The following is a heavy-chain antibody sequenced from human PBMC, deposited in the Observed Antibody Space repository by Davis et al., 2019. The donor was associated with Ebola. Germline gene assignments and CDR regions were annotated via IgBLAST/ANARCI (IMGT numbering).Heavy chain of an antibody. D-gene: IGHD1-1*01. V-gene: IGHV3-30*03. CDR3: ARALHDEVLDY. Sequence: PGGSLRLSCAASGFTFSSHGMHWVRQAPGKGLEWVAVTSHNERERFYGESVQGRFTISRDNSENVLYLQMDSLRPDDTAIYFCARALHDEVLDYWGQGTPVTVSS. CDR2: TSHNERER. CDR1: GFTFSSHG. J-gene: IGHJ4*02.